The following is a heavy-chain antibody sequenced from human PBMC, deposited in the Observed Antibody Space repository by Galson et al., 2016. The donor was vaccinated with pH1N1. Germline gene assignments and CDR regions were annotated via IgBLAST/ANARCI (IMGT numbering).Heavy chain of an antibody. CDR3: AKDSSAYLWNFDC. CDR2: IRASDGSP. J-gene: IGHJ4*02. Sequence: SLRLSCAASGFTFSSYAMSWVRQAPGKGLEWVSVIRASDGSPYYADSVKGRFTISRDISKNTLYLQMNRLRAEDTAVYYCAKDSSAYLWNFDCWGQGTLVTVSS. D-gene: IGHD3-22*01. V-gene: IGHV3-23*01. CDR1: GFTFSSYA.